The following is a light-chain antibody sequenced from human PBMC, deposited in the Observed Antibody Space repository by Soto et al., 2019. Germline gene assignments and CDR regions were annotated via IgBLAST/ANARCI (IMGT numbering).Light chain of an antibody. Sequence: EIVMTQSPATLSVSPGERATLSCKASQSVGSNLAWFQQKPGQAPRLLIYGASTRATGIPARFSGSGSGTEFTLTISSLQSEDFAVYYCQQYNNWSPSTFCQGT. CDR1: QSVGSN. J-gene: IGKJ1*01. CDR3: QQYNNWSPST. V-gene: IGKV3-15*01. CDR2: GAS.